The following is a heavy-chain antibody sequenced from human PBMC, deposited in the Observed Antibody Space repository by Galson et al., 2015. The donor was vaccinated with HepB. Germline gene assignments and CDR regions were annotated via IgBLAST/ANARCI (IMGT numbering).Heavy chain of an antibody. CDR1: GFTFSSYS. J-gene: IGHJ4*02. CDR2: ISSSSSYI. D-gene: IGHD6-19*01. V-gene: IGHV3-21*01. CDR3: AREDSSGWYRRAFDY. Sequence: SLRLSCAASGFTFSSYSMNWVRQAPGKGLEWVSSISSSSSYIYYADSVKGRFTISRDNAKNSLYLQMNSLRAEDTAVYYCAREDSSGWYRRAFDYWGQGTLVTVSS.